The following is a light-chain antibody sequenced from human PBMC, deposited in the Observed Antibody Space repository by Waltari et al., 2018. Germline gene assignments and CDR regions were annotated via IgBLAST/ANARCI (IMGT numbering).Light chain of an antibody. CDR3: QVWDSASDHPAVV. CDR2: YDS. V-gene: IGLV3-21*04. J-gene: IGLJ2*01. Sequence: SYVLSQPPSVSVAPGKTARITCGGKDIGSKSVHWYRQKPGEAPVLGLLYDSDRPAGIRRRFSGSKSGNTATLTISRVECGDEADYYCQVWDSASDHPAVVFGGGTKVTVL. CDR1: DIGSKS.